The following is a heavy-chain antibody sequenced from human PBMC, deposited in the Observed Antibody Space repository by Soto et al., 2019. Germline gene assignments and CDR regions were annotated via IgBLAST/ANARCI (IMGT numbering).Heavy chain of an antibody. CDR2: IRSKANSYAT. V-gene: IGHV3-73*02. CDR1: GFTFSGSA. CDR3: TPEGTGFDY. D-gene: IGHD1-1*01. J-gene: IGHJ4*02. Sequence: EVQLVESGGGLVQPGGSLKLSCAASGFTFSGSAMHWVRQASGKGLEWVGRIRSKANSYATAYVPSVKGRFTVSRDDSRNTTYLQLNSLKSEDTAVYYCTPEGTGFDYWGQGTLVTVSS.